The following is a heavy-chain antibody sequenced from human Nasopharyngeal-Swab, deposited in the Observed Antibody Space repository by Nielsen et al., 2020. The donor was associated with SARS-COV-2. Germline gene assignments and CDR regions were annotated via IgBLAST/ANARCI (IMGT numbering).Heavy chain of an antibody. Sequence: RISCAASGFTFDDYAMHWVRQAPGKGLEWVSGISWNSGSIGYADSVKGRFTISRDNAKNSLYLQMNSLRAEDTALYYCAKGDTSSGWYSWFDPWGQGTLVTVSS. CDR2: ISWNSGSI. CDR3: AKGDTSSGWYSWFDP. J-gene: IGHJ5*02. V-gene: IGHV3-9*01. D-gene: IGHD6-19*01. CDR1: GFTFDDYA.